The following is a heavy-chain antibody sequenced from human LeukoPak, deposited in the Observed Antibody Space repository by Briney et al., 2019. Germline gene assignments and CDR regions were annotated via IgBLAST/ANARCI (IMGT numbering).Heavy chain of an antibody. CDR1: GGSISSYY. CDR3: AGIVVVPAAYYNWFDP. Sequence: SETLSLTCTVSGGSISSYYWSWIRQPPGKGLEWIGYIYYSGSTNYNPSLKSRVTISVDTSKNQFSLELSSVTAADTAVYYCAGIVVVPAAYYNWFDPWGQGTLVTVSS. V-gene: IGHV4-59*01. CDR2: IYYSGST. D-gene: IGHD2-2*01. J-gene: IGHJ5*02.